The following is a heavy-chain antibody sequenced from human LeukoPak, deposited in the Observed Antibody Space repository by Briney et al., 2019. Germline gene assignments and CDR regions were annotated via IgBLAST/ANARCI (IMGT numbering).Heavy chain of an antibody. CDR2: ISGSGGST. CDR3: AKPPNYDILTTSGY. CDR1: GFTFSSYA. J-gene: IGHJ4*02. V-gene: IGHV3-23*01. D-gene: IGHD3-9*01. Sequence: GGSLRLSCAASGFTFSSYAMSWVRQAPGKGLEWVSAISGSGGSTYYADSVKGRFTISRDNSKNTLYLQMNSLRAEDTAVYYCAKPPNYDILTTSGYWGQGTLVTVSS.